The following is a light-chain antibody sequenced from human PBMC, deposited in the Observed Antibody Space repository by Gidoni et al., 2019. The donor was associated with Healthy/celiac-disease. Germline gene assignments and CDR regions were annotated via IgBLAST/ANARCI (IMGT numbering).Light chain of an antibody. CDR3: MQARQPFV. CDR1: QSRLHSNGYTY. V-gene: IGKV2-28*01. J-gene: IGKJ3*01. CDR2: LGS. Sequence: DIVMTQSPLSLPVTPGAPASISCRSSQSRLHSNGYTYLDWYLQKPGQSPQLLIYLGSNRASGVPDRFSGSGSGTDFTLNISRVEAEDVGVYYCMQARQPFVFGPGTKVDIK.